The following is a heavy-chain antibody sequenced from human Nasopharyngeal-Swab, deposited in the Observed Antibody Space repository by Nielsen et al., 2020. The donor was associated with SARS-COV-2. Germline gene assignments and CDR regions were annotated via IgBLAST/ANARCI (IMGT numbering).Heavy chain of an antibody. Sequence: GESLKISCAASGFTFSRYWMHWVRQAPGKGLEWVGRSRNEAHSFTTEYAASVKGRFTISRDDSENSLYLQMNSLKIEDTAVYYCVRADISGYFDYWGQGTLVTVSS. J-gene: IGHJ4*02. CDR1: GFTFSRYW. CDR2: SRNEAHSFTT. D-gene: IGHD3-22*01. V-gene: IGHV3-72*01. CDR3: VRADISGYFDY.